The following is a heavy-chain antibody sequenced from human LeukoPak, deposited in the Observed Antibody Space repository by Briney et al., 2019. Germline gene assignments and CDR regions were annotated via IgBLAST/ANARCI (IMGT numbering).Heavy chain of an antibody. Sequence: GGSLRLSCEVSEFTFSSYVMNWVRQAPGQGLKWVSGISGSGSRTYYANSVKGRFTISRDNSKNTLYLQMNSLSAEDTAVYYCAELGITMIGGVWGKGTTVTISS. V-gene: IGHV3-23*01. CDR1: EFTFSSYV. J-gene: IGHJ6*04. CDR2: ISGSGSRT. CDR3: AELGITMIGGV. D-gene: IGHD3-10*02.